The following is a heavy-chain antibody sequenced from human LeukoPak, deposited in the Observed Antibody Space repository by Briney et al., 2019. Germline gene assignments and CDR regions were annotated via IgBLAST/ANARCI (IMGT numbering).Heavy chain of an antibody. D-gene: IGHD2-2*01. CDR3: ARGSCSTSYFTTCYMDV. V-gene: IGHV3-7*04. J-gene: IGHJ6*03. CDR2: IKQDGSEK. Sequence: QPGGSLRLSCAASGFTFSSYWMSWVRQAPGKGLEWVANIKQDGSEKYYVDSVKGRFTISRDNAKNSLYLQMNSLRAEDTAVYYCARGSCSTSYFTTCYMDVWGKGTTVTVSS. CDR1: GFTFSSYW.